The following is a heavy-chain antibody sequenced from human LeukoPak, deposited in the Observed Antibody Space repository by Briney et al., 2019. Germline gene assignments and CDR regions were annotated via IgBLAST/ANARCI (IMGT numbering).Heavy chain of an antibody. D-gene: IGHD3-10*02. CDR1: GFAFNRYN. J-gene: IGHJ6*04. CDR2: ISTSSSYI. CDR3: AELGITMIGGV. Sequence: GGSLRLSCAASGFAFNRYNMNWVRRAPGKGLEWVSSISTSSSYIYYADSVRGRFTISRDNAKNSLYLQMNSLRAEDTAVYYCAELGITMIGGVWGKGTTVTISS. V-gene: IGHV3-21*01.